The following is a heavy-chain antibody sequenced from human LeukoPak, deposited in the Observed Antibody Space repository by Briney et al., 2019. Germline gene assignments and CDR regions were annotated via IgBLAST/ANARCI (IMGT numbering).Heavy chain of an antibody. CDR3: ARASETAMVTL. CDR1: AVSITSGTYY. Sequence: SETLSLTCTVFAVSITSGTYYWTWIRQPAGKGLEWIGRIYSTGRVNYNPSLKSRVTMLLDTSKNHISLKLTSVTAADTAIYFCARASETAMVTLWGQGTLVTVSS. J-gene: IGHJ4*02. D-gene: IGHD5-18*01. V-gene: IGHV4-61*02. CDR2: IYSTGRV.